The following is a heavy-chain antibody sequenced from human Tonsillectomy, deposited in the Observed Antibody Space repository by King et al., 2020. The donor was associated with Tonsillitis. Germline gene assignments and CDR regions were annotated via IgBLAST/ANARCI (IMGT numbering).Heavy chain of an antibody. D-gene: IGHD3-10*01. V-gene: IGHV4-34*01. Sequence: VQLQQWGAGLLKPSETLSLTCAVYGGSFSGYYWSWIRQPPGKGLEWIGEINHSGSTNYNPSLKSRVTISVDTPQKQFSLKLSSVTAADTAVYYCERKSQKYYYGSGSRYDFDDWHQGTLVDVSA. CDR2: INHSGST. CDR3: ERKSQKYYYGSGSRYDFDD. CDR1: GGSFSGYY. J-gene: IGHJ4*02.